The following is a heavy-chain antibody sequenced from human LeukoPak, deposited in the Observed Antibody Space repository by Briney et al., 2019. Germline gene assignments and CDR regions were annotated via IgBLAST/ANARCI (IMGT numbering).Heavy chain of an antibody. Sequence: GGSLRLSCAASGFTVSSNYMSWVRQAPRKGLEWVSVIYSGGSTYYADSVKGRFTISRDNSKNTLYLQMDSLRVEDTAVYYCAREVPTGTSFDYWAQGTLVTVSS. V-gene: IGHV3-66*01. CDR1: GFTVSSNY. CDR2: IYSGGST. D-gene: IGHD4-17*01. J-gene: IGHJ4*02. CDR3: AREVPTGTSFDY.